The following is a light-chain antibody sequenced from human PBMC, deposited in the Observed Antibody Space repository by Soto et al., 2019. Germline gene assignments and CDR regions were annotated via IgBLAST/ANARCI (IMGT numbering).Light chain of an antibody. CDR3: GTWDSSLSAGV. V-gene: IGLV1-51*02. J-gene: IGLJ1*01. CDR2: ETN. CDR1: SSNVGNNY. Sequence: QSVLTQPPSVSAAPGQKVTISCSGSSSNVGNNYVSWYQQLPGTAPKLLIYETNKRPSGIPDRFSGSKSVTSATLGITGLQTGDEAEYYCGTWDSSLSAGVFGTGTKLTVL.